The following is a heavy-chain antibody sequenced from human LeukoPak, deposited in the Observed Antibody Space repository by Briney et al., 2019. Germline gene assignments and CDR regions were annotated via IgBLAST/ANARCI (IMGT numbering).Heavy chain of an antibody. CDR3: TRDWDIQLWVPMMGY. V-gene: IGHV3-49*04. CDR1: GFTFGDYA. J-gene: IGHJ4*02. D-gene: IGHD5-18*01. Sequence: PGGSLRPSCTASGFTFGDYAMSWVRQAPGKGLEWVGFIRSKAYGGTTEYAASVKGRFTISREDSKSIAYLQMNSLKTEDTAVYYCTRDWDIQLWVPMMGYWGQGTLVTVSS. CDR2: IRSKAYGGTT.